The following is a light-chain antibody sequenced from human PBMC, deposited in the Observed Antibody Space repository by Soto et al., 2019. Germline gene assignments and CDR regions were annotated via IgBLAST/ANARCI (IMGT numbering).Light chain of an antibody. CDR3: LQLNIFPPLFT. J-gene: IGKJ3*01. CDR2: GAS. Sequence: DIQLTQSPFFLSASVGDRVTITCRASQGIRSYLAWYQQRPGKAPELLIYGASTLRTGVASRFSGSGSGTEFTLTISSLQPEDFATYFCLQLNIFPPLFTFGPGTKVDIK. V-gene: IGKV1-9*01. CDR1: QGIRSY.